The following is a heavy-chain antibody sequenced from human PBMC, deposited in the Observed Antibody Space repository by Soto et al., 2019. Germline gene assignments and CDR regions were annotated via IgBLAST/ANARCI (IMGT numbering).Heavy chain of an antibody. D-gene: IGHD5-12*01. J-gene: IGHJ4*02. CDR1: GFTFSSYA. CDR3: AKDRLPGFEDGYTVFDY. V-gene: IGHV3-23*01. Sequence: GGSLRLSCAASGFTFSSYAMSWVRQAPGKGLEWVSAISGSGGSTYYADSVKGRFTISRDNSKNTLYLQMNSLRAEDTAVYYCAKDRLPGFEDGYTVFDYGGQGTLVPVS. CDR2: ISGSGGST.